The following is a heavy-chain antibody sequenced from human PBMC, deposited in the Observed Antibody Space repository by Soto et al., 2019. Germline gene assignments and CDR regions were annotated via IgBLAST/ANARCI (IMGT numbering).Heavy chain of an antibody. CDR2: IYPGDSDT. D-gene: IGHD6-6*01. J-gene: IGHJ6*03. V-gene: IGHV5-51*01. CDR3: ARRHSSSGYYYYMDV. Sequence: GESLKISCKGSGYSFTSYWIGWVRQMPGKGLEWMGIIYPGDSDTRYSPSFQGQVTISADKSISTAYLQWSSLKASDTAMYYCARRHSSSGYYYYMDVWGKGTTVTVSS. CDR1: GYSFTSYW.